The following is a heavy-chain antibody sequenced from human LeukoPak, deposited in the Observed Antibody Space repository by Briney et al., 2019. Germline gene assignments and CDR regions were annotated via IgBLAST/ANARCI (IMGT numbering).Heavy chain of an antibody. CDR2: ISYGGIDK. V-gene: IGHV3-30*04. CDR1: GFNFSSYA. D-gene: IGHD3-3*01. CDR3: ARESWSDSVAFDI. J-gene: IGHJ3*02. Sequence: GGSLRLSCAASGFNFSSYAMHWVRQAPGEGLEWVGLISYGGIDKSYADSVKGRFTISRDSSKRTLYLQMNSLRTEDTAMYYCARESWSDSVAFDIWGLGTMVIVSS.